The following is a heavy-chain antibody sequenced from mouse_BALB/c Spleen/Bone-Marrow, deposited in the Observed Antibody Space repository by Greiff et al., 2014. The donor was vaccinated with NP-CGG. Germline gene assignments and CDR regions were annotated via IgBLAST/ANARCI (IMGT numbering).Heavy chain of an antibody. D-gene: IGHD4-1*01. CDR1: GYTFTTYY. V-gene: IGHV1S81*02. CDR3: TRGRTWDFDY. J-gene: IGHJ2*01. Sequence: SGAELVKPGTSVKLSCKASGYTFTTYYMYWVKQRPRQGLEWIGEINPNNGGTNFKEKFKSKATLTVDKSSSTAYMQLSSLTSEDSAVYYCTRGRTWDFDYWGQGTTLTVSS. CDR2: INPNNGGT.